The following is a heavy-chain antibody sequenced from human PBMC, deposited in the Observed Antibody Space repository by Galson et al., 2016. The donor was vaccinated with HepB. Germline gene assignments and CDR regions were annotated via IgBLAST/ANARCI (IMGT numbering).Heavy chain of an antibody. CDR3: ARDQGIRDAFDV. CDR2: IIPISDIT. J-gene: IGHJ3*01. V-gene: IGHV1-69*04. CDR1: GGTFTSYT. Sequence: SVKVSCKAPGGTFTSYTISWVRQAPGQGLEWMGRIIPISDITNYAQKFQGRVTITADKSTSTAYLELSSLRSEDTAVYYCARDQGIRDAFDVWGQGTMVTVSS.